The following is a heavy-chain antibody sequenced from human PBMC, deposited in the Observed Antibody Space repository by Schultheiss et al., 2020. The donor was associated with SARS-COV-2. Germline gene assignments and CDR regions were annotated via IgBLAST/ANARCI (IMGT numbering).Heavy chain of an antibody. D-gene: IGHD2-2*01. CDR3: ARDRIPDSRWDV. Sequence: SQTLSLTCAVYGGSFSSYYWSWIRQPPGKGLEWIGSIYYSGSTYYNPSLKSRVIMSVDTSKNQVSLRLSSVTAADTAIYYCARDRIPDSRWDVWGKGTTVTVSS. J-gene: IGHJ6*04. CDR1: GGSFSSYY. V-gene: IGHV4-59*01. CDR2: IYYSGST.